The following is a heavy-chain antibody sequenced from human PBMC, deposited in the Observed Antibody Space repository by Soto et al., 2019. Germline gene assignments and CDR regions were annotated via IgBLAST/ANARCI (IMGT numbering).Heavy chain of an antibody. D-gene: IGHD6-13*01. CDR2: IKQDGSEK. Sequence: GGSLRLSCAASGFTFSSYWMSWVRQAPGKGLEWVANIKQDGSEKYYVDSVRGRFTISRDNAKNSLYLQMNSLRDEDTAVYYCARDSSSWNFDYWGQGALVTVSS. CDR3: ARDSSSWNFDY. CDR1: GFTFSSYW. J-gene: IGHJ4*02. V-gene: IGHV3-7*01.